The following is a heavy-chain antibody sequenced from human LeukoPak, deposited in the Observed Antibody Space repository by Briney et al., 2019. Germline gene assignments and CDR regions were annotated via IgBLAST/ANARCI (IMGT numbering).Heavy chain of an antibody. D-gene: IGHD3-10*01. CDR2: IYTSGST. Sequence: PSETLSLTCTVSGGSISSYYWSWIRQPAGKGLEGIGRIYTSGSTNYNPSLKSRVTMSVDTSKNQSSLKLSSVTAADTAVYYCARGGATFGELTNWFDPWGQGTLVTVSS. CDR1: GGSISSYY. J-gene: IGHJ5*02. CDR3: ARGGATFGELTNWFDP. V-gene: IGHV4-4*07.